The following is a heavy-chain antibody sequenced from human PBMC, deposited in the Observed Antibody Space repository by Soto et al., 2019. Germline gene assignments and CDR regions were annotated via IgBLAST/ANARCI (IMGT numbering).Heavy chain of an antibody. D-gene: IGHD6-19*01. CDR1: GYIFTAYS. CDR3: AREASAVISLDY. J-gene: IGHJ4*02. Sequence: ASVKVSCKASGYIFTAYSMHWVRQAPGQGLEWVGWFNPNSGDTIYAQKFQGRVTLTGDTSISTAYMELYSLTSDDTAVYYCAREASAVISLDYWGQGTLVTVSS. CDR2: FNPNSGDT. V-gene: IGHV1-2*02.